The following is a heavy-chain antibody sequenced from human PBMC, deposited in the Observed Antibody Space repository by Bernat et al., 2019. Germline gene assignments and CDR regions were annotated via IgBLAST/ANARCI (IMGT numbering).Heavy chain of an antibody. CDR3: AKGQTTVMAFDI. CDR1: GFTFSSYA. CDR2: ISGSGGST. Sequence: EVQLLESGGDLVQPGGSLRLSCAASGFTFSSYAMSWVRQAPGKGLEWVSAISGSGGSTYYADSVKGRLTISRDNSKNTLCLQMNSLRAEDTAVYYCAKGQTTVMAFDIWGQGTMVTVSS. D-gene: IGHD4-17*01. J-gene: IGHJ3*02. V-gene: IGHV3-23*01.